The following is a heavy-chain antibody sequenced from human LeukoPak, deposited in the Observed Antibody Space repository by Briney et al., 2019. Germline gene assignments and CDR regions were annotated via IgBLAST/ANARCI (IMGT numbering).Heavy chain of an antibody. V-gene: IGHV3-23*01. CDR3: AKNLRSMPPPPLDY. J-gene: IGHJ4*02. Sequence: PGGSLRLSCAGSGFTFSSHAMSWVRQAPGKGLEWVLAISGSGGTTYYADSVKDRFTISRDNSKKTVFLQMNSLRAEDTAVYYCAKNLRSMPPPPLDYWGQGTLVTVSS. D-gene: IGHD2-2*01. CDR1: GFTFSSHA. CDR2: ISGSGGTT.